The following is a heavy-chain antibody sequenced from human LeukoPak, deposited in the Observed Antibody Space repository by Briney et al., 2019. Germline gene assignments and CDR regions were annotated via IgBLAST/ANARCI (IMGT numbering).Heavy chain of an antibody. J-gene: IGHJ4*02. CDR1: GISFGSNW. Sequence: GGSLRLSCVVSGISFGSNWVTWVRQAPGKGLEWVANINQRGGEIHYVDSVRGRFIISRDNSKNSLYLQMNSLRAEDTALYYCSVGSYFDYWGQGTQVTVSS. CDR2: INQRGGEI. CDR3: SVGSYFDY. D-gene: IGHD3-10*01. V-gene: IGHV3-7*01.